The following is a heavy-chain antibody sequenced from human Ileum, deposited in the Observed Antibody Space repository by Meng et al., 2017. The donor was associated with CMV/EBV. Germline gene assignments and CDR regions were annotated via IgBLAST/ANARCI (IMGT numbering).Heavy chain of an antibody. CDR3: ARQLANKWFYY. V-gene: IGHV4-39*07. J-gene: IGHJ4*02. D-gene: IGHD1-1*01. Sequence: AAGARLRTPSDTLSLTRIRAGGTISSSNSTWGRIRQPPGKGLEWNGSVYVSGIADYTPTLKSRVSISLHETQFQFSLKLTSVTATDSSVYFCARQLANKWFYYWGQGTLITVSS. CDR1: GGTISSSNST. CDR2: VYVSGIA.